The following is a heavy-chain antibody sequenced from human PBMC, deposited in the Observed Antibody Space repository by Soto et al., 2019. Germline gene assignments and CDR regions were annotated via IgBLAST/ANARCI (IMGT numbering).Heavy chain of an antibody. J-gene: IGHJ4*02. V-gene: IGHV3-30*03. CDR2: ISYNGVSN. CDR3: ARDRLAAPAYYLDY. Sequence: QEQLVESGGGVVQPGRSLRLSCVASGFTFSGHGMHWVRQTPGKGLEWVAVISYNGVSNYYVDSVEGRFSISRNNSKNTLYLEMDSPLAEDTAVYYCARDRLAAPAYYLDYWGQGPLVTVSS. CDR1: GFTFSGHG. D-gene: IGHD6-25*01.